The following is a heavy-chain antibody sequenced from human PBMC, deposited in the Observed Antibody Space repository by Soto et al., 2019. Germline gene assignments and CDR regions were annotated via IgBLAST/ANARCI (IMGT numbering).Heavy chain of an antibody. D-gene: IGHD4-17*01. J-gene: IGHJ4*02. Sequence: QVQLVQSGAEVKKPGSSLKFSCKASGGTFSSYTISWVRQAPGQRLEWMGRIIPILGIANYAQKFQGRVTITAAKSTSTAYMELSSLRSEDRAVYYCARELDLLGDYRPQQFDYWGQGTLVTVSS. CDR1: GGTFSSYT. CDR2: IIPILGIA. CDR3: ARELDLLGDYRPQQFDY. V-gene: IGHV1-69*08.